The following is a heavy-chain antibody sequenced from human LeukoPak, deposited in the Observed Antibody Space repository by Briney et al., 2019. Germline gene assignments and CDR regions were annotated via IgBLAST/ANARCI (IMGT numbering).Heavy chain of an antibody. CDR2: INHSGST. Sequence: PSETLSLTCAVYGGSFSGYYWSWIRQPPGKWLEWIGEINHSGSTNYNPSLKSRVTISVDTSKNQFSLKLSSVTAADTAVYYCARAPDYGPPNFDYWGQGTLVTVSS. D-gene: IGHD4/OR15-4a*01. J-gene: IGHJ4*02. CDR3: ARAPDYGPPNFDY. V-gene: IGHV4-34*01. CDR1: GGSFSGYY.